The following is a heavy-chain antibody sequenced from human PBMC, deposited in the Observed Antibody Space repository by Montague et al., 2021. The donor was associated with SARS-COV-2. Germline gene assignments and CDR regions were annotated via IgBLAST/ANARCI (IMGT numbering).Heavy chain of an antibody. J-gene: IGHJ3*02. D-gene: IGHD3-9*01. CDR2: IYYSGST. CDR1: GGSINSYY. Sequence: SETLSLTCTVSGGSINSYYWTWIRQPPGKGLGWVGRIYYSGSTNYNPSLKSRVTISVDTSKTPFSLKLSSVTAADTDVYYCARTGLGAYDILTGYTVDAFDMWGQGTMVTVSS. V-gene: IGHV4-59*01. CDR3: ARTGLGAYDILTGYTVDAFDM.